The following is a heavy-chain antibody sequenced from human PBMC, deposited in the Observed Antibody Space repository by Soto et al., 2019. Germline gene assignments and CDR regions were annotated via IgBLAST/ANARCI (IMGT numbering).Heavy chain of an antibody. CDR2: ISSSSSYI. J-gene: IGHJ6*02. V-gene: IGHV3-21*01. CDR1: GFTFSSYS. D-gene: IGHD2-15*01. Sequence: KPGGSLRLSCAASGFTFSSYSMNWVRQAPGKGLEWVSSISSSSSYIYYADSVKGRFTISRDNAKNSLYLQMNSLRAEDTAVYYCARVGCSGGSCYPYYYYGMDVWGQGTTVTVSS. CDR3: ARVGCSGGSCYPYYYYGMDV.